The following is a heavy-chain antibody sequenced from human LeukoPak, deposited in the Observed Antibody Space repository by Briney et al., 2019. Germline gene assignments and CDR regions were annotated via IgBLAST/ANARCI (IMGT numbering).Heavy chain of an antibody. Sequence: SETLSLTCAVYGGSFSVYYWSWLRQPPGKGLEWIGEINHSGSTNYNPSLKSRVTISVDTSKNQFSLKLSSVTAADTAVYYCAGVYYDSSGYYSSFDYWGQGTLVTVSS. J-gene: IGHJ4*02. D-gene: IGHD3-22*01. CDR2: INHSGST. CDR3: AGVYYDSSGYYSSFDY. CDR1: GGSFSVYY. V-gene: IGHV4-34*01.